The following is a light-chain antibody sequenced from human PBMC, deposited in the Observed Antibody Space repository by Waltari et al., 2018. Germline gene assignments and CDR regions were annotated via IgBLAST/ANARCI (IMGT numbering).Light chain of an antibody. CDR1: NSDVGSYDY. CDR3: CSYAGSSTFV. Sequence: QSALTQPASVSGSPGQSITISCTGTNSDVGSYDYVSWYRRNQGKAPKLKLYDASKRPSGGADRCPGFKYGTTASLTIAGLQTEDEAEYFGCSYAGSSTFVVGGGTKVTVL. V-gene: IGLV2-23*01. CDR2: DAS. J-gene: IGLJ1*01.